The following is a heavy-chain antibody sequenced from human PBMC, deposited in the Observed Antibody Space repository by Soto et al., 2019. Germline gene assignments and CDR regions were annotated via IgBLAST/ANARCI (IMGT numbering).Heavy chain of an antibody. D-gene: IGHD6-13*01. J-gene: IGHJ6*03. CDR3: ARDWIAAAGTDYYYYMDV. CDR1: GGSISSYY. V-gene: IGHV4-59*01. Sequence: ASETLSLTCTVSGGSISSYYWSWIRQPPGKGLEWIGYIYYSGSTNYSPSLKSRVTISVGTSKNQFSLKLSSVTAADTAVYYCARDWIAAAGTDYYYYMDVWGKGTTVTVSS. CDR2: IYYSGST.